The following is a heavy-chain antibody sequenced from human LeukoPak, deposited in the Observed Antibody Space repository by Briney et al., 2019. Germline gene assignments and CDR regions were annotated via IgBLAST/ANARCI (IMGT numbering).Heavy chain of an antibody. J-gene: IGHJ6*03. CDR3: ASASSSYCGDACHSVYRSMDF. Sequence: GGSLRLSCAASGFTFSNYGLYWVRQAPGKGLEGVAPMSYDEKKYHADSVKGRFTISRDNSKSTLYLQMNGLRAEHRAVYYCASASSSYCGDACHSVYRSMDFWGKGTTVTVSS. D-gene: IGHD2-21*01. CDR2: MSYDEKK. V-gene: IGHV3-30*04. CDR1: GFTFSNYG.